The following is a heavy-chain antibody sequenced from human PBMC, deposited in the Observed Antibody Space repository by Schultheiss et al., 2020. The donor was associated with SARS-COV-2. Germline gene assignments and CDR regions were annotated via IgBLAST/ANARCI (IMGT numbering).Heavy chain of an antibody. Sequence: SETLSLTCTVSGGSSSDYYWGWIRQPPGKGLEWIGTIHYSGITYYSPSLTSRAAIAVDTSRNQFSLKLTSVTAADTAVYYCARRRDWNDVFDYWGQGTLVTVSS. CDR1: GGSSSDYY. CDR3: ARRRDWNDVFDY. D-gene: IGHD1-1*01. V-gene: IGHV4-39*01. J-gene: IGHJ4*02. CDR2: IHYSGIT.